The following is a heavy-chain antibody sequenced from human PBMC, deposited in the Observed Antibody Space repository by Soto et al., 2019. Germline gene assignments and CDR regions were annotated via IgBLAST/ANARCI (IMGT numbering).Heavy chain of an antibody. J-gene: IGHJ6*02. V-gene: IGHV5-51*01. CDR3: ATSAGNSGYYYGMDV. CDR1: GYSFTSYW. Sequence: GESLKISCKGSGYSFTSYWIGWVRQMPGKGLEWMGIIFPCDSNIRYSPSFQGHVTISADKSITTAYLQWTSLKASDTAMYYCATSAGNSGYYYGMDVWGQGTAVTVSS. CDR2: IFPCDSNI. D-gene: IGHD6-13*01.